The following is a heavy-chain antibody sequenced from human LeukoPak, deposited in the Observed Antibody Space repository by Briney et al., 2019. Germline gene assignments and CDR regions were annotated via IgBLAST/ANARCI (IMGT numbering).Heavy chain of an antibody. J-gene: IGHJ4*02. CDR1: GGSISSYY. V-gene: IGHV4-59*01. CDR2: IYYSGST. D-gene: IGHD4-17*01. CDR3: ARHSIYGDFLFDY. Sequence: SETLSLTCTVSGGSISSYYWSWIRQPPGKGLEWIGYIYYSGSTNYNPSLKSRVTISVDTSKNQFSLKLSSVTAADTAVYYCARHSIYGDFLFDYWGQGTLVTVSS.